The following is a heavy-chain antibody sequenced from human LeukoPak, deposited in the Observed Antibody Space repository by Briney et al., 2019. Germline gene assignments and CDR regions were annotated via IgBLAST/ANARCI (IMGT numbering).Heavy chain of an antibody. D-gene: IGHD3-10*01. J-gene: IGHJ4*02. CDR3: ARWGPDYYGSANFDY. CDR1: GYTFTGYY. Sequence: ASVKVSCKASGYTFTGYYMHWVRQAPGQGLEWVGWINPNSGGTNYAQNFQGRVTMTRDTSISTAYMDLSSLRSEDTAVYYCARWGPDYYGSANFDYWGQGTLVTVSS. V-gene: IGHV1-2*02. CDR2: INPNSGGT.